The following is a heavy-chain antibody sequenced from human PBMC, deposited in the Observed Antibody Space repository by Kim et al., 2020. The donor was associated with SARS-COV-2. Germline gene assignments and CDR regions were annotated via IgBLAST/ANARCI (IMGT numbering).Heavy chain of an antibody. D-gene: IGHD1-7*01. CDR1: GFTFSDYY. J-gene: IGHJ4*02. CDR3: TRGATTNSDY. CDR2: ISSRSTYM. V-gene: IGHV3-11*05. Sequence: GGSLRLSCVASGFTFSDYYTSWIRQAPGKGLEWVSYISSRSTYMNYADSVKGRFTISRDNANKSLFLQMNSLRPDDTAVYYCTRGATTNSDYWGQGTLVTVSS.